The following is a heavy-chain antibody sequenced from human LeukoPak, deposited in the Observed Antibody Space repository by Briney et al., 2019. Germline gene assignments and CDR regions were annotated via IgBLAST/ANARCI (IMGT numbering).Heavy chain of an antibody. CDR1: GGSFGGYY. CDR2: INHSGST. CDR3: ARVGVWFGQGKWES. D-gene: IGHD1-26*01. Sequence: SETLSLTCAVYGGSFGGYYWSWIRQPPGKGLEWIGEINHSGSTNYNPSLKSRVTISVDTSKNQFSLKLSSVTAADTAVYYCARVGVWFGQGKWESWGQGTLVTVSS. V-gene: IGHV4-34*01. J-gene: IGHJ4*02.